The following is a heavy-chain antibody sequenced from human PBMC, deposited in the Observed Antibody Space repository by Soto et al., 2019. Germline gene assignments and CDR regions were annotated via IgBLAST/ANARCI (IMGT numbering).Heavy chain of an antibody. CDR1: GGTFSSYA. CDR2: IIPIFGTA. V-gene: IGHV1-69*13. Sequence: SVKVSCKASGGTFSSYAISWVRQAPGQGLEWMGGIIPIFGTANYAQKFQGRVTITADESTSTAYMELSSLRSEDTAVYYCARDCGGDCYGENAFDIWGQGTRVTVSS. D-gene: IGHD2-21*02. CDR3: ARDCGGDCYGENAFDI. J-gene: IGHJ3*02.